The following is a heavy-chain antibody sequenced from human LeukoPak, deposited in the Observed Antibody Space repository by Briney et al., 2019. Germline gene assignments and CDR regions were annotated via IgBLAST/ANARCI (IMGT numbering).Heavy chain of an antibody. CDR3: AKDASGSYSPDY. CDR1: GFTFSTNA. J-gene: IGHJ4*02. D-gene: IGHD1-26*01. V-gene: IGHV3-23*01. CDR2: ISGSGGST. Sequence: QPGGSLRLSCAASGFTFSTNAMNWVRQAPGKGLEWVSIISGSGGSTYYADAVKGRFTISRDNSKSTLYLQMNSLRAEDTALYYCAKDASGSYSPDYWGQGTLVTVSS.